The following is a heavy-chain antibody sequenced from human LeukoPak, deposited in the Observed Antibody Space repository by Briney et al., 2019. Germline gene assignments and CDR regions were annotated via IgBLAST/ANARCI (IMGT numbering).Heavy chain of an antibody. CDR2: IYNSGST. Sequence: PSETLSLTCTASGGSISRYYWSWIRQPPGKGLEWIGYIYNSGSTNYNPSLKSRVTISVDTSKNQFSLKLSSETAADTAVYYCAREDGAAAVFPWGRGPLVTVSS. CDR1: GGSISRYY. D-gene: IGHD6-13*01. V-gene: IGHV4-59*01. CDR3: AREDGAAAVFP. J-gene: IGHJ5*02.